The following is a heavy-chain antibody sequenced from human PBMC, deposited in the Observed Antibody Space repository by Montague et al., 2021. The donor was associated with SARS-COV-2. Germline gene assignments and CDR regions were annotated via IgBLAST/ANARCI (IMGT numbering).Heavy chain of an antibody. CDR2: IYYSGST. CDR3: ARSRENYNILTGYPYYFDY. CDR1: GGSISRYY. J-gene: IGHJ4*02. Sequence: SETRSLTCTVSGGSISRYYWNWIRQPPGKGPEWIAYIYYSGSTNYNPSLKSRVTISVDTSKNQFSLKLSSVTAADTAVYYCARSRENYNILTGYPYYFDYWGQGTLVTVSS. D-gene: IGHD3-9*01. V-gene: IGHV4-59*01.